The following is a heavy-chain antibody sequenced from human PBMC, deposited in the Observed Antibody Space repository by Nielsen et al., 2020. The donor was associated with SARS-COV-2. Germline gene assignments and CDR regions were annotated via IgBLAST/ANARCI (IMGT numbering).Heavy chain of an antibody. CDR2: IYYSGST. J-gene: IGHJ4*02. V-gene: IGHV4-59*08. D-gene: IGHD3-22*01. CDR3: ARRGAYHDTSGCYWDYYFDF. Sequence: WIRQPPGKGLEWIGYIYYSGSTNYNPSLKSRVTISVDTSKNQFSLKLRSVTAADSAVYYCARRGAYHDTSGCYWDYYFDFWGQGTVVTVSS.